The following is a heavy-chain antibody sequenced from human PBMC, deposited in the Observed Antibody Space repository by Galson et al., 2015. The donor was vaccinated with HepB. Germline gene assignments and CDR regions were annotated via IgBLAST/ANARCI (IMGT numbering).Heavy chain of an antibody. CDR3: ARVGSSLYYFDY. Sequence: SLRLSCAASGFTFSTYWMTWVRQAPGKGPEWVANIKYDESEKYYVASVKGRFTISRDNAKNSLYLQMNSLRAEDTAVYYCARVGSSLYYFDYWGQGTLVTVSS. CDR2: IKYDESEK. J-gene: IGHJ4*02. CDR1: GFTFSTYW. D-gene: IGHD1-26*01. V-gene: IGHV3-7*01.